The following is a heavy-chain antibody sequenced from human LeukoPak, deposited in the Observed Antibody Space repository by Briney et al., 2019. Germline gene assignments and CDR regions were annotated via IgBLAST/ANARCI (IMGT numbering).Heavy chain of an antibody. CDR2: IWYDGSNK. V-gene: IGHV3-33*06. CDR1: GFTFSSYG. Sequence: GSLRLSCAASGFTFSSYGMHWVRQAPGKGLEGVAVIWYDGSNKYYADSVKGRFTISRDNSKNTLYLQMNSLKAEDTAVYYCAKSRTATPFDYWGQGTLVTVSS. D-gene: IGHD2-15*01. J-gene: IGHJ4*02. CDR3: AKSRTATPFDY.